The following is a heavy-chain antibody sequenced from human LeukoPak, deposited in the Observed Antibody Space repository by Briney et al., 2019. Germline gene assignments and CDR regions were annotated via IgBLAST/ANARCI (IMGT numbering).Heavy chain of an antibody. J-gene: IGHJ5*02. V-gene: IGHV3-53*01. CDR1: GFTVSRYY. Sequence: GGSLRLSCAASGFTVSRYYISWVRQAPGKGLEWVSVIYSGGSTYYADSVKGRFTISRDNSKNTLYLQMNSLRAEDTAVYYCARDWPPNWFDPWGQGTLVTVSS. CDR2: IYSGGST. CDR3: ARDWPPNWFDP.